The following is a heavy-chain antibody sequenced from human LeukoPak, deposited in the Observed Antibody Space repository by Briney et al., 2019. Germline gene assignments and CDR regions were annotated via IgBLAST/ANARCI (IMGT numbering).Heavy chain of an antibody. D-gene: IGHD4-17*01. CDR2: ISSSSSTI. Sequence: GGSLRLSCAASGFTFSSYSMNWVRQAPGKGLEWVSYISSSSSTIYYADSVKGRFTISRDNAKNSLYLQMSSLRDEDTAVYYCARDYGDYIWFDPWGQGTLVTVSS. J-gene: IGHJ5*02. V-gene: IGHV3-48*02. CDR1: GFTFSSYS. CDR3: ARDYGDYIWFDP.